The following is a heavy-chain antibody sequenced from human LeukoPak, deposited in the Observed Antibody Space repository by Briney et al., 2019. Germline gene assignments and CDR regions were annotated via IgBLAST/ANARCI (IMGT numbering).Heavy chain of an antibody. D-gene: IGHD4-17*01. CDR2: INHSGST. J-gene: IGHJ6*02. CDR3: ARRKGTTVTTVYYYGMDV. V-gene: IGHV4-34*01. Sequence: ASETLSLTCAVYGGSFSGYYWSWIRQPPGKGLEWIGEINHSGSTNYNPSLKSRVTISVDTSKNQFSLKLSSVTAADTAVDYCARRKGTTVTTVYYYGMDVWGQGTTVTVSS. CDR1: GGSFSGYY.